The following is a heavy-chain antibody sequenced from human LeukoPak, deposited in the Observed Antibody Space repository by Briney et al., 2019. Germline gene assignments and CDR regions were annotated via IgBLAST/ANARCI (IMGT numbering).Heavy chain of an antibody. CDR2: IKQDGSEK. J-gene: IGHJ4*02. CDR3: AREWGMDY. CDR1: GFTFKNAW. D-gene: IGHD2-8*02. V-gene: IGHV3-7*01. Sequence: GGSLRLSCAASGFTFKNAWMSWVRQAPGKGLEWVANIKQDGSEKYYVDSVKGRFTISRDNAKNSLYLQMNSLRAEDTAVYYCAREWGMDYWGQGTLVTVSS.